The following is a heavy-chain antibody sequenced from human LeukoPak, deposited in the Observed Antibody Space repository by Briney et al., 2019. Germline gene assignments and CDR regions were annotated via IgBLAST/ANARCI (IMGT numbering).Heavy chain of an antibody. V-gene: IGHV3-7*03. D-gene: IGHD4-17*01. CDR2: INQDGSEK. Sequence: GGSLRLSCAASGFTFSSYWMSWVRQAPGKGLEWVANINQDGSEKYYVDSVKGRFTISRDNAKNSLYLQMNSLRAEDTAVYYCAREAGYGDYALDYYGMDVWGKGTTVTVSS. CDR1: GFTFSSYW. J-gene: IGHJ6*04. CDR3: AREAGYGDYALDYYGMDV.